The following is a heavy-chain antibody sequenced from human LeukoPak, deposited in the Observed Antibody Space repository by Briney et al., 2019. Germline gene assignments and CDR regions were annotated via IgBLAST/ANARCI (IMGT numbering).Heavy chain of an antibody. J-gene: IGHJ3*02. D-gene: IGHD1-26*01. CDR1: GYTFTSYG. Sequence: ASVKVSCKASGYTFTSYGISWVRQAPGQGLEWMGWISAYNGNTNYAQKLQGRVTMTTDTSTSTAYMELRSLRSGDTAVYYCARDYSGSYYGQNAFDIWGQGTMVTVSS. V-gene: IGHV1-18*01. CDR3: ARDYSGSYYGQNAFDI. CDR2: ISAYNGNT.